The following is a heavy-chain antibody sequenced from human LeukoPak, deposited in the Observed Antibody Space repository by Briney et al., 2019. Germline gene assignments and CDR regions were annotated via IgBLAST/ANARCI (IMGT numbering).Heavy chain of an antibody. CDR1: GFTFSSYS. Sequence: GSLRLSCAGSGFTFSSYSMGWVRQAPGKGLEWVANLKYSGIEKVYVDSVKGRFTISRDNAKNSLYLQMNSLRVEDTALYFYARWRGAQSEFDYWGQATQVTVSS. J-gene: IGHJ4*02. CDR2: LKYSGIEK. D-gene: IGHD3-3*01. V-gene: IGHV3-7*01. CDR3: ARWRGAQSEFDY.